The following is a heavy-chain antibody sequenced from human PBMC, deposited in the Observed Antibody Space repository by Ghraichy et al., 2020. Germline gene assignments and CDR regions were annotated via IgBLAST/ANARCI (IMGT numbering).Heavy chain of an antibody. CDR3: ARLYSRTTGAFEY. J-gene: IGHJ4*02. D-gene: IGHD2-8*01. CDR2: VDGGGAT. CDR1: GFSVYNNY. V-gene: IGHV3-53*04. Sequence: GGSLRLSCAASGFSVYNNYMSWVRQAPGKGLEWVSSVDGGGATIYADSVQGRFTVSRHKSKNTLFLQMNSLTAGDTAVYYCARLYSRTTGAFEYWGQGTLVTVSS.